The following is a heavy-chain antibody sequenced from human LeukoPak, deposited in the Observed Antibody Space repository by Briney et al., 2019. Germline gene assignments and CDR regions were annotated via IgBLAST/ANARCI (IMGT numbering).Heavy chain of an antibody. Sequence: GGSLRLSCAASGNYWMHWVRQAPGKGLVWVSHINSDGSWTSYADSVKGRFTISKDNAKNTVYLQMNSLRAEDTAVYCCARDSLGPWGQGTLVTVSS. CDR3: ARDSLGP. V-gene: IGHV3-74*01. CDR2: INSDGSWT. CDR1: GNYW. J-gene: IGHJ5*02.